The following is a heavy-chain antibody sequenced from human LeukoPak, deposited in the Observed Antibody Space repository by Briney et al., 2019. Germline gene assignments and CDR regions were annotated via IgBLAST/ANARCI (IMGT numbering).Heavy chain of an antibody. J-gene: IGHJ4*02. CDR1: GYTFTSYY. CDR2: INPSGGST. D-gene: IGHD3-22*01. Sequence: ASVKVSCKASGYTFTSYYMHWVRQAPGQGLEWMGIINPSGGSTSCAQKFQGRVTMTRDTSTSTVYMELSSLRSEDTAVYYCARDYYDSSGQESFDYWGQGTLVTVSS. CDR3: ARDYYDSSGQESFDY. V-gene: IGHV1-46*01.